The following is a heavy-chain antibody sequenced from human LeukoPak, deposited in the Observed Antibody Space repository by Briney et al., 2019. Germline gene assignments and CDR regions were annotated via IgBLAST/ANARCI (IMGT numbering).Heavy chain of an antibody. CDR1: GFTFSSYI. CDR3: AKDMVPSLWFGELHPLLISYGMDV. V-gene: IGHV3-23*01. D-gene: IGHD3-10*01. CDR2: IKGSAEAT. Sequence: GGSLRLSCEASGFTFSSYIMTWVRQAPGKGLEWVSTIKGSAEATFYADSVKDRFTISRDNAKNSLYLQMNSLRAEDTALYYCAKDMVPSLWFGELHPLLISYGMDVWGQGTTVTVSS. J-gene: IGHJ6*02.